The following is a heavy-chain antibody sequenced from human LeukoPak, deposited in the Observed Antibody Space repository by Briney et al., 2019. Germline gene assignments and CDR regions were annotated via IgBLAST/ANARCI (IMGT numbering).Heavy chain of an antibody. CDR3: ARARRPYSNRLNWFDP. D-gene: IGHD4-11*01. Sequence: ASVKVSCKASGYTFTGYYMHWVRQAPGQGLEWMGGIIPIFGTANYAQKFQGRVTITADESTSTAYMELSSLRSEDTAVYYCARARRPYSNRLNWFDPWGQGTLVTVSS. J-gene: IGHJ5*02. V-gene: IGHV1-69*13. CDR2: IIPIFGTA. CDR1: GYTFTGYY.